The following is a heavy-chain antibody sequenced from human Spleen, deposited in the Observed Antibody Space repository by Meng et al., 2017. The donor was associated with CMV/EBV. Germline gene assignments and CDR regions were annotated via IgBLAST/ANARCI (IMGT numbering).Heavy chain of an antibody. CDR3: ARDIVLMVYEAFDI. CDR1: GFTFDDYA. D-gene: IGHD2-8*01. Sequence: SLKISCAASGFTFDDYAMHWVRQAPGKGLEWVSGISWNSGSIGYADSVKGRFTISRDNAKNSLYLQMNSLRVEDTALYYCARDIVLMVYEAFDIWGQGTMVTVSS. J-gene: IGHJ3*02. V-gene: IGHV3-9*01. CDR2: ISWNSGSI.